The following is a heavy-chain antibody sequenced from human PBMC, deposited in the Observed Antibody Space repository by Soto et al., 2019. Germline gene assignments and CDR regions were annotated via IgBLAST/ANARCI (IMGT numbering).Heavy chain of an antibody. Sequence: QVQLVESGGGVVQPGRSLRLSCAASGFTFYKYGMHWVRQAPGKRLEWVALISHDGSNKYYVDSVKGRFTIARDNSKNTVFLQMNSLRPEDTALYFCAKDDSNSWYNDDAMDGWGQGPTVTVSS. D-gene: IGHD6-13*01. J-gene: IGHJ6*02. CDR2: ISHDGSNK. V-gene: IGHV3-30*18. CDR1: GFTFYKYG. CDR3: AKDDSNSWYNDDAMDG.